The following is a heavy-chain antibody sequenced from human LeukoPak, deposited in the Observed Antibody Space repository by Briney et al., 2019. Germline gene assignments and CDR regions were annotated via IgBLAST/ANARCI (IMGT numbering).Heavy chain of an antibody. CDR2: IYHSGST. V-gene: IGHV4-4*02. CDR1: GGSISSSNW. D-gene: IGHD4-17*01. Sequence: SETLSLTCAVSGGSISSSNWWSWVRQPPGKGLEGIGEIYHSGSTNYNPSLKSRVTISVDKPKNQFSLKLSSVTAADTAVYYCARSMTTPYYCFDYWGQGTLVTVSS. CDR3: ARSMTTPYYCFDY. J-gene: IGHJ4*02.